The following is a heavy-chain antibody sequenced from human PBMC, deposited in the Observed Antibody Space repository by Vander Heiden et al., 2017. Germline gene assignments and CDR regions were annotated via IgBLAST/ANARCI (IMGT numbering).Heavy chain of an antibody. Sequence: VQLVQSGADVKKPGASVKVSCQASGYNFTGYYIHWVRQAPGQGLEWMGWINPNSGGTNYAQKFQGRVTMTRDTSISTAYMELSRLRSDDTAVYYCALVGATLRRRGFQHWGQGTLVTVSS. D-gene: IGHD1-26*01. CDR3: ALVGATLRRRGFQH. CDR1: GYNFTGYY. CDR2: INPNSGGT. J-gene: IGHJ1*01. V-gene: IGHV1-2*02.